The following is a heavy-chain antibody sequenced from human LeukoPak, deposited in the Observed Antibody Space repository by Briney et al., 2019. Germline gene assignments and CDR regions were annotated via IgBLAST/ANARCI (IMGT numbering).Heavy chain of an antibody. D-gene: IGHD3-16*01. J-gene: IGHJ5*02. Sequence: GGSLRLSCAASGFTFSSYSMNWVRQAPGKGLEWVSSISSSSSYIYYADSVKGRFTVSRDNPRNTLYLQMNSLTTEDTGLYYCARAPYYGSNWFDPWGQGTLVTVSS. CDR2: ISSSSSYI. CDR3: ARAPYYGSNWFDP. CDR1: GFTFSSYS. V-gene: IGHV3-21*01.